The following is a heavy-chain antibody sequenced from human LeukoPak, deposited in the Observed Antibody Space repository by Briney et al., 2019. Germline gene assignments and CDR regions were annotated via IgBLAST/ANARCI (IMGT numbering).Heavy chain of an antibody. Sequence: SETLSLTCTVSGGSISSYYWSWIRQPAGKGLEWIGRIYTCGSTNYNPSLKSRVTMSVDTSKNQFSLKLSSVTAADTAVYYCARDQGRYYDFWSGSDAFDIWGQGTMVTVSS. CDR2: IYTCGST. V-gene: IGHV4-4*07. CDR1: GGSISSYY. J-gene: IGHJ3*02. D-gene: IGHD3-3*01. CDR3: ARDQGRYYDFWSGSDAFDI.